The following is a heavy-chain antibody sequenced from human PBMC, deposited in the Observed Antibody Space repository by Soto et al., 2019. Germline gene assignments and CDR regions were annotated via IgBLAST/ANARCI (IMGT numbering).Heavy chain of an antibody. CDR2: IDTSGKT. CDR1: GGSLTAYS. J-gene: IGHJ3*02. D-gene: IGHD7-27*01. Sequence: QVQLQESGPGLVEPSETLSLTCTVSGGSLTAYSWNWIRQPVGKVLEWIGRIDTSGKTNYIPYLKSLLTMSRDRFKNQFSLNLKFVTAADTAVYFCAKDESGAADIWGPGTMVTVS. V-gene: IGHV4-4*07. CDR3: AKDESGAADI.